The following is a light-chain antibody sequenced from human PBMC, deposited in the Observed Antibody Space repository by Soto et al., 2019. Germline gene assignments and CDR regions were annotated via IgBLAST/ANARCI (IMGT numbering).Light chain of an antibody. Sequence: QSVLTQPPSVSGAPGQRVTISCSGSSSNIGAGYHVHWYQQLPGTAPKLLISHNNNRPSGVPDRFSGSKSDSSASLAITGLQAEDEADYYCQSYDSSVSGYVFGTGTKLTVL. CDR2: HNN. CDR1: SSNIGAGYH. CDR3: QSYDSSVSGYV. V-gene: IGLV1-40*01. J-gene: IGLJ1*01.